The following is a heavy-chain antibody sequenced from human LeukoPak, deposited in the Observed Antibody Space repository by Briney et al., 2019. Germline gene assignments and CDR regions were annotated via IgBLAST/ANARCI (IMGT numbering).Heavy chain of an antibody. J-gene: IGHJ6*03. CDR2: IYTSGST. CDR3: AKSLNYDFWSGYDYYYMDV. D-gene: IGHD3-3*01. V-gene: IGHV4-61*02. Sequence: SETLSLTCTVSGGSISSGSYYWSWIRQPAGKGLEWIGRIYTSGSTNYNPSLKSRVTISVDTSKNQFSLKLSPVTAADTAVYYCAKSLNYDFWSGYDYYYMDVWGKGTTVTVSS. CDR1: GGSISSGSYY.